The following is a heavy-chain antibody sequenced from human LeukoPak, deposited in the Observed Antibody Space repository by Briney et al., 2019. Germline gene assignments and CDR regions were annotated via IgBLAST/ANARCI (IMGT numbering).Heavy chain of an antibody. J-gene: IGHJ3*02. V-gene: IGHV1-46*01. CDR2: INPSGGST. CDR3: ASNNSGYDDGAFDI. CDR1: GYTFTSYY. Sequence: ASVKVSCKASGYTFTSYYMHWVRQAPGQGLEWMGIINPSGGSTSYAQKFQGRVTMTRDTSTSTTYLDLRSLRSDDTAVYYCASNNSGYDDGAFDIWGQGTMVTVSS. D-gene: IGHD5-12*01.